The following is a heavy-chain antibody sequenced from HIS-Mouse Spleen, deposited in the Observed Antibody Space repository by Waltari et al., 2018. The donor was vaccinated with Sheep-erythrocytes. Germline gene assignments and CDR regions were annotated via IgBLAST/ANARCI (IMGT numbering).Heavy chain of an antibody. V-gene: IGHV4-39*07. CDR1: GGSIRSSSYY. CDR2: IYYSGST. D-gene: IGHD2-15*01. J-gene: IGHJ4*02. Sequence: QLQLQESGPGLVKPSETLSPTCTVSGGSIRSSSYYWGWIRQPPGKGLEGIGSIYYSGSTYYNPSLKSRVTISVDTSKNQFSLKLSSVTAADTAVYYCARVPLLSYFDYWGQGTLVTVSS. CDR3: ARVPLLSYFDY.